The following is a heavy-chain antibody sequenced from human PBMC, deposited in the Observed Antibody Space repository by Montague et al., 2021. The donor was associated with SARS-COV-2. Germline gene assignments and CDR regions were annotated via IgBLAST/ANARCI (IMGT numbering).Heavy chain of an antibody. CDR1: GGSFSTYS. J-gene: IGHJ6*03. Sequence: SETLSLTCAVHGGSFSTYSWNWIRQPPGKGLEWIGEIHHGGSTNYNRSLKSRVTISADTSKNKFSLKLTSVAAADTAVYYGARLGDGVVPSPILGVGPYYSYYYMDVWGKGTTVTVSS. CDR3: ARLGDGVVPSPILGVGPYYSYYYMDV. V-gene: IGHV4-34*01. D-gene: IGHD3-10*01. CDR2: IHHGGST.